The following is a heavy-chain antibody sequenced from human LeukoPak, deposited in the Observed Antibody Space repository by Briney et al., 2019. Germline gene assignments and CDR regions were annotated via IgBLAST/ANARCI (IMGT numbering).Heavy chain of an antibody. CDR3: ARHTDIVVVVAATGDAFDI. V-gene: IGHV5-10-1*01. CDR2: IDPSDSYT. J-gene: IGHJ3*02. D-gene: IGHD2-15*01. Sequence: GESLKISCKGSGYSFTSYWISWVRQMPGKGPEWMGRIDPSDSYTNYSPSFQGHVTISADKSISTAYLQWSSLKASDTAMYYCARHTDIVVVVAATGDAFDIWGQGTMVTVSS. CDR1: GYSFTSYW.